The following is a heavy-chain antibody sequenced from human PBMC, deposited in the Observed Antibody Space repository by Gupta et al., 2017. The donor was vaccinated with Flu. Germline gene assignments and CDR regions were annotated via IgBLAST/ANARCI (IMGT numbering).Heavy chain of an antibody. CDR2: TYYRSQWYY. V-gene: IGHV6-1*01. D-gene: IGHD4-17*01. CDR1: GDRVSSDSVG. Sequence: QVQLQQSGPGLVEPSQTLSLTCAISGDRVSSDSVGWHWIRRSSSRGLEWLGKTYYRSQWYYEDAVSVKSRITIIPDTSRNQVSLQLNSATPEDTAVYDGARSSHYAFDYWGQGTLVTASS. CDR3: ARSSHYAFDY. J-gene: IGHJ4*01.